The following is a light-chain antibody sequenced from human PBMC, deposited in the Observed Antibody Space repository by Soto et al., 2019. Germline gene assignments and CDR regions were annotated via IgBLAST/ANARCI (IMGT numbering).Light chain of an antibody. J-gene: IGKJ4*01. CDR3: QQRTNWPLT. CDR1: QSIDSY. V-gene: IGKV3-11*01. Sequence: EIVLTQSPATLSLSPGESATLSCRASQSIDSYLAWYQQIRGQAPRLLIYDASNRATGIPARFSGSGSGTDFTLTISSLEPEDVAVYYCQQRTNWPLTFGGGTRVDIK. CDR2: DAS.